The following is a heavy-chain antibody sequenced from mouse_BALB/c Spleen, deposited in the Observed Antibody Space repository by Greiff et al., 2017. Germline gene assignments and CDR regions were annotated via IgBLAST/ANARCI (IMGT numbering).Heavy chain of an antibody. D-gene: IGHD2-1*01. CDR1: GYTFTSYT. J-gene: IGHJ1*01. CDR2: INPSSGYT. V-gene: IGHV1-4*01. Sequence: VKLMESGAELARPGASVKMSCKASGYTFTSYTMHWVKQRPGQGLEWIGYINPSSGYTNYNQKFKDKATLTADKSSSTAYMQLSSLTSEDSAVYYCARDYGNFNWYFDVWGAGTTVTVSS. CDR3: ARDYGNFNWYFDV.